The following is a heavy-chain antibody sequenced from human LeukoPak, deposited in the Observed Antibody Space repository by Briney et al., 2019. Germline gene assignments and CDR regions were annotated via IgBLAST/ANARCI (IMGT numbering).Heavy chain of an antibody. Sequence: GGSLRLSCAASGFTFSSYAMPWVRQAPGKGLEWVTVISYDGSNKYYADSVKGRFTISRDNSKNTLYLQMNSLRAEDTAVYYCARDGIASALSYFDYWGQGTLVTVSS. V-gene: IGHV3-30-3*01. CDR2: ISYDGSNK. CDR3: ARDGIASALSYFDY. D-gene: IGHD6-13*01. J-gene: IGHJ4*02. CDR1: GFTFSSYA.